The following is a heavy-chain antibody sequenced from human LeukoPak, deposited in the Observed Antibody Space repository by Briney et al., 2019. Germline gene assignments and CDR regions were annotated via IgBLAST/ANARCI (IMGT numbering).Heavy chain of an antibody. CDR1: GGSISSSSYY. D-gene: IGHD4-23*01. J-gene: IGHJ2*01. CDR2: IYYSGST. CDR3: ARVGAQALVTPNLWYFDL. V-gene: IGHV4-39*01. Sequence: KPSETLSLTCTVSGGSISSSSYYWGWIRQPPGKGLEWIGSIYYSGSTYYNPSLKSRVTISVDTSKNQFSLKLSSVTAADTALYYCARVGAQALVTPNLWYFDLWGRGTLVAVSS.